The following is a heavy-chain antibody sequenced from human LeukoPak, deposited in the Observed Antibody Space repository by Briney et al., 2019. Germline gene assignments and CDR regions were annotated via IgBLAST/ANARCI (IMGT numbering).Heavy chain of an antibody. CDR3: VGDTGMDDY. CDR2: IYPDANT. J-gene: IGHJ4*02. CDR1: DFTGSGNY. D-gene: IGHD5-18*01. V-gene: IGHV3-53*01. Sequence: GGSLRLSCAASDFTGSGNYMSWVRQAPGKGLEWVSVIYPDANTYYADSVKGRFTTSRDSSKNILFLQMNALRPEDTAVYFCVGDTGMDDYWGQGTLVTVSS.